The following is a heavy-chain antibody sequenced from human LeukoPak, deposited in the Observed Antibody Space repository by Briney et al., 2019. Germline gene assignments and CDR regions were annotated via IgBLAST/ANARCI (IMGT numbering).Heavy chain of an antibody. CDR1: GGSISGYY. CDR3: ARGRNNQITMIRGPNHYFGLDF. V-gene: IGHV4-34*01. Sequence: SETLSLTCTVSGGSISGYYWTWIRQPPGKGLEWIGEINHVGSTKYNPSLKSRATMSVDPSKNQFSLKLSAVTAADTAFYYCARGRNNQITMIRGPNHYFGLDFWGQGTTVIVSS. D-gene: IGHD3-10*01. CDR2: INHVGST. J-gene: IGHJ6*02.